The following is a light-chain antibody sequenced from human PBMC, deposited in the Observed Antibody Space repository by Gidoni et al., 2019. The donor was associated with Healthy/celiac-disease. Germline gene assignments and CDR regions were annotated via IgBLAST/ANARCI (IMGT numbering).Light chain of an antibody. CDR1: QSVSSSY. V-gene: IGKV3-20*01. CDR2: GAS. CDR3: QQYGQV. J-gene: IGKJ4*01. Sequence: EIVLTQSPGTLSLSPGERATLSCRASQSVSSSYLAWYQQKPGQAPRLLIYGASSRATGIPDRFSGSGSGTDFTLTISRLEPEDCAVYYCQQYGQVFGGGTKVEIK.